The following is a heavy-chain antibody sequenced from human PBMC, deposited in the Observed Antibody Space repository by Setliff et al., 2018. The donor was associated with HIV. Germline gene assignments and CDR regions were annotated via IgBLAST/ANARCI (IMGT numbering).Heavy chain of an antibody. V-gene: IGHV4-61*02. J-gene: IGHJ6*03. CDR3: ARERTQGYYYMDV. Sequence: SETLSLTCTVSGGSITSGTHYWSWIRQPAGKGLEWIGRIYTSGNTNYNPSLKSRVTISVDTSKNQFSLKLSSVTAADTAVYYCARERTQGYYYMDVWGKGTTVTVSS. CDR2: IYTSGNT. CDR1: GGSITSGTHY.